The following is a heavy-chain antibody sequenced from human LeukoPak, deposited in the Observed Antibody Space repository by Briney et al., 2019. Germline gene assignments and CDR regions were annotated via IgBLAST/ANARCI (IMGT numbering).Heavy chain of an antibody. V-gene: IGHV3-15*01. J-gene: IGHJ3*02. Sequence: GGSLRLSCAASGFTFSNAWMSWVRQAPEKGLEWVGRIKSKTDGGTTDYAAPVKGRFAISRDDSKNTLYLQMNSLKTEDTAVYYCTTEVGVSGAFDIWGQGTMVTVSS. CDR3: TTEVGVSGAFDI. CDR2: IKSKTDGGTT. D-gene: IGHD3-10*01. CDR1: GFTFSNAW.